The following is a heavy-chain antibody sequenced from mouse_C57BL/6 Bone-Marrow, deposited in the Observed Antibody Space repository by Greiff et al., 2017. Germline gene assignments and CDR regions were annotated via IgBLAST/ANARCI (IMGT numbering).Heavy chain of an antibody. D-gene: IGHD1-1*01. J-gene: IGHJ1*03. V-gene: IGHV1-69*01. CDR1: GYTFTSYW. CDR3: AYGSSYSWYFDV. CDR2: IDPSDSYT. Sequence: QVQLQQPGAELVMPGASVKLSCKASGYTFTSYWMHWVKQRPGQGLEWIGEIDPSDSYTNYNQKFKGKSTLTVDKSSSTAYMQLSSLTSEDSAVYYCAYGSSYSWYFDVWGTGTTVTVSS.